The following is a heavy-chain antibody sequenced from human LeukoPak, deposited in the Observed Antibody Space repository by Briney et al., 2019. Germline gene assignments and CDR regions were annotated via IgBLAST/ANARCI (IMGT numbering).Heavy chain of an antibody. CDR1: GFTLNSNA. CDR3: AKDLDIVATITGN. J-gene: IGHJ4*02. CDR2: ISRMGFTT. D-gene: IGHD5-12*01. V-gene: IGHV3-23*01. Sequence: GGSLRLSCAVSGFTLNSNAMCWVRQAPGKGLEWVSGISRMGFTTYYADSVEGRFTISRDTSKNTLYLEMNTLRAEDTAVYYCAKDLDIVATITGNWGQGTLVTVSS.